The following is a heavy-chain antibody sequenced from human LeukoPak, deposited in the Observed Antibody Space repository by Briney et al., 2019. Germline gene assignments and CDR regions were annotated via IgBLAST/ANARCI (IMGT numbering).Heavy chain of an antibody. CDR1: GYSFTSYW. V-gene: IGHV5-51*01. CDR3: ARRWDNAFDI. D-gene: IGHD1-26*01. J-gene: IGHJ3*02. Sequence: GDSLKISCQGSGYSFTSYWFGWVPQMPGKGLDWMGVIFPGDSDTRYSTSFQGQVTISADKSIRTAYLQWSSLKASDTAMYYCARRWDNAFDIWGQGTKVTVSS. CDR2: IFPGDSDT.